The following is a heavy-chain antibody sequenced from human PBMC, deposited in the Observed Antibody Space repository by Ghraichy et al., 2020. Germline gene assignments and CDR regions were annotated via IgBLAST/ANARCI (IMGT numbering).Heavy chain of an antibody. Sequence: GGSLRLSCAASGFTFSSYAMSWVRQAPGKGLEWVSAISGSGGSTYYADSVKGRFTISRDNSKNTLYLQMNSLRAEDTAVYYCAKDTIRDPIAPDATDWFDPWGQGTLVTVSS. CDR2: ISGSGGST. V-gene: IGHV3-23*01. CDR3: AKDTIRDPIAPDATDWFDP. CDR1: GFTFSSYA. J-gene: IGHJ5*02. D-gene: IGHD1-1*01.